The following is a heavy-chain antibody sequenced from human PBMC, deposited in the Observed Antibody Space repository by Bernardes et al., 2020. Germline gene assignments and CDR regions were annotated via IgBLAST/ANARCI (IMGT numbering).Heavy chain of an antibody. V-gene: IGHV1-2*02. D-gene: IGHD1-26*01. CDR2: LNPESGGS. J-gene: IGHJ5*02. CDR3: AKERDPYSGSALEA. Sequence: ASVKVSCKTSGYSFTRYYIHWVRHAPGPGLEWVGWLNPESGGSNFAERFEGRVTLTRDTSISTAYMEISSLRSDDTAVYYCAKERDPYSGSALEAWGQGSLVTVSS. CDR1: GYSFTRYY.